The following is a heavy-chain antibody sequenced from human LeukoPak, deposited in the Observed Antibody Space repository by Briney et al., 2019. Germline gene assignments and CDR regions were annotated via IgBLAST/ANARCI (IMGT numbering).Heavy chain of an antibody. D-gene: IGHD5-18*01. CDR2: IYSGGST. J-gene: IGHJ4*02. V-gene: IGHV3-66*02. CDR1: GFTFSSYS. CDR3: ARGEGYSRGFDY. Sequence: GGSLRLSCAASGFTFSSYSMNWVRQAPGKGLEWVSVIYSGGSTYYADSVKGRFTISRDNSKNTLYLQMNSLRAEDTAVYYCARGEGYSRGFDYWGQGTLVTVSS.